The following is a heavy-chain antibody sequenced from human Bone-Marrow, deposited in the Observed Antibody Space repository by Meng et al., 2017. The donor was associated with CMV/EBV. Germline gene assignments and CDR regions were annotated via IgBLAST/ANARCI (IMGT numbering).Heavy chain of an antibody. CDR3: ARGGYDFWSGYFYYFDY. V-gene: IGHV3-74*01. J-gene: IGHJ4*02. CDR1: GFTFSSYW. D-gene: IGHD3-3*01. Sequence: GGSLRLSCAASGFTFSSYWMHWVRQAPGKGLVWVSRINSDGSSTSYADSVKGRFTISRDNAKNTLYLQMNSLRAEDTAVYYCARGGYDFWSGYFYYFDYWGQGTLVTVSS. CDR2: INSDGSST.